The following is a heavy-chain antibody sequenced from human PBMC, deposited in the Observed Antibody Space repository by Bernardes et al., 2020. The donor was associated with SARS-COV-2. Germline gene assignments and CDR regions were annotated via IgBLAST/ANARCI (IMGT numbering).Heavy chain of an antibody. Sequence: GGSLRLSCVGSGFTFSRYAMTWVRQAPGKGLEWVLLISDGGGSTPYADSVRGRFTVSRDNSKNTLHLQMSSLSADDTAVYYCAKGVTGTTGYWFDYWGQGTLVTVSS. J-gene: IGHJ4*02. CDR2: ISDGGGST. D-gene: IGHD1-7*01. V-gene: IGHV3-23*01. CDR1: GFTFSRYA. CDR3: AKGVTGTTGYWFDY.